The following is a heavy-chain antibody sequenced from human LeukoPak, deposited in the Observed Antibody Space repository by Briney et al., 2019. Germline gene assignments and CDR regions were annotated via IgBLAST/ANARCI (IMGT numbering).Heavy chain of an antibody. J-gene: IGHJ1*01. CDR2: ISSSSQYI. V-gene: IGHV3-21*01. CDR1: GFAFSTNT. CDR3: AGGLAVAAPAYFQH. D-gene: IGHD6-19*01. Sequence: PGGSLRLSCAASGFAFSTNTMNWVGQAPGKGLDWFASISSSSQYILYPHTARGRLTSSRHNAHNSLYLQTNSLRAQHPVVYYCAGGLAVAAPAYFQHWGQGTVVTVLS.